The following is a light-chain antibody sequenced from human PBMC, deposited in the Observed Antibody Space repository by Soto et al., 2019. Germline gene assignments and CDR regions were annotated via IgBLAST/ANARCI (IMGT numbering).Light chain of an antibody. J-gene: IGKJ3*01. Sequence: DIQMTQSPSSLSASVGDRVTITCQASQDISNYLNWYQQKPGKAPKLLIYDASNLETGVPSRFSGSGSGTDFTFTISSLQHEDIETYYCQQYDNLPFTLGPGTKVDIK. V-gene: IGKV1-33*01. CDR3: QQYDNLPFT. CDR2: DAS. CDR1: QDISNY.